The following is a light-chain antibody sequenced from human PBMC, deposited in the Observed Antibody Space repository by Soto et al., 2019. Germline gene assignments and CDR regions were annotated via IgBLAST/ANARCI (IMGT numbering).Light chain of an antibody. CDR3: AAWDDTLSGHNYV. Sequence: QSVLTQPPSASGTPGQRVTISCSGSSSNIGSNYVYWYQQLPGTAPKLLIYRSNQRPSGVPDRFSGSESGTSASLAISGLRSEDEADYYCAAWDDTLSGHNYVFGTGIKVTV. CDR1: SSNIGSNY. J-gene: IGLJ1*01. V-gene: IGLV1-47*01. CDR2: RSN.